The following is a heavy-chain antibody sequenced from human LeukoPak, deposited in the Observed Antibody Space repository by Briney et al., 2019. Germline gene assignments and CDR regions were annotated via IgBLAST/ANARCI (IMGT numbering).Heavy chain of an antibody. D-gene: IGHD3-10*01. J-gene: IGHJ4*02. Sequence: GGFLRLSCAASGFTFSSYSMNWVRQAPGKGLEWVSSISSSSSYIYYADSVKGRFTISRDNAKNSLYLQMNSLGAEDTAVYYCARDWGGSGSYDWGQGTLVTVSS. V-gene: IGHV3-21*01. CDR3: ARDWGGSGSYD. CDR1: GFTFSSYS. CDR2: ISSSSSYI.